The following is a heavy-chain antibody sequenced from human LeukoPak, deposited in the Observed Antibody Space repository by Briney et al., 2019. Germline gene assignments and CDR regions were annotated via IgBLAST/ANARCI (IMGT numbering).Heavy chain of an antibody. D-gene: IGHD6-19*01. Sequence: ASVNVSCKASGHTFTGYYMHWVRQAPGQGLEWMGWISAYNGNTNYAQKLQGRVTMTTDTSTSTAYMELRGLRSDDTAVYYCARDIPQWKQQLDYWGQGTLVTVSS. CDR3: ARDIPQWKQQLDY. J-gene: IGHJ4*02. V-gene: IGHV1-18*04. CDR2: ISAYNGNT. CDR1: GHTFTGYY.